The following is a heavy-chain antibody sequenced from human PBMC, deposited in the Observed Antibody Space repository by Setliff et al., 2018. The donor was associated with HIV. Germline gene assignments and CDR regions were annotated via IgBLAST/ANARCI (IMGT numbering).Heavy chain of an antibody. J-gene: IGHJ4*02. V-gene: IGHV4-61*01. CDR1: GGSINSGSYY. CDR2: IYDSGST. D-gene: IGHD5-18*01. CDR3: ARGTAMAAIDY. Sequence: SETLSLTCTVSGGSINSGSYYWSWIRQPPGKGLEWIGYIYDSGSTNYNPSLKSRVTISVDTPKNQFSLNLSSVTAADTAVYYCARGTAMAAIDYWGQGTLVTVSS.